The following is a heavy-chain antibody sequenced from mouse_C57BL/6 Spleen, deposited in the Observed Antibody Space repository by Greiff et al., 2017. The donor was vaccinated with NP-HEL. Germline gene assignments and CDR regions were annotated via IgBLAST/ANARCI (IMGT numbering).Heavy chain of an antibody. D-gene: IGHD1-1*01. CDR3: ASLPYYYGSSGYFDV. V-gene: IGHV3-6*01. CDR1: GYSITSCYY. J-gene: IGHJ1*03. Sequence: EVKLMESGPGLVKPSQSLSLTCSVTGYSITSCYYWNWIRQFPGNKLEWMGYISYDGSNNYNPSLKNRISITRDTSKNQFFLKLNSVTTEDTATYYCASLPYYYGSSGYFDVWGTGTTVTVSS. CDR2: ISYDGSN.